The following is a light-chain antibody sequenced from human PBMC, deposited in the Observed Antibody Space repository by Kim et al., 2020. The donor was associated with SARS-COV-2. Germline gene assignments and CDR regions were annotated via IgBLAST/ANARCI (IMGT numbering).Light chain of an antibody. CDR3: QLYGSSPGT. Sequence: SPGKRATLSCRASQSVSSSYLAWYQQNPGQAPGLLIYGASSRATGSPDRFSGSGSGTDFTLTISRLEPEDFAVYYCQLYGSSPGTFGQGTKVDIK. CDR2: GAS. CDR1: QSVSSSY. J-gene: IGKJ1*01. V-gene: IGKV3-20*01.